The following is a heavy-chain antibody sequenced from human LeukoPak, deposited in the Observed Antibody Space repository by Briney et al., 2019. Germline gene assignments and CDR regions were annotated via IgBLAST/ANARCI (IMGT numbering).Heavy chain of an antibody. V-gene: IGHV4-38-2*02. CDR1: GGSISSYY. CDR3: ARAGYSSGWYVY. CDR2: IYHSGST. D-gene: IGHD6-19*01. J-gene: IGHJ4*02. Sequence: PSETLSLTCTVSGGSISSYYWSWIRQPPGKGLEWIGSIYHSGSTYYNPSLKSRVTISVDTSKNQFSLKLSSVTAADTAVYYCARAGYSSGWYVYWGQGTLVTVSS.